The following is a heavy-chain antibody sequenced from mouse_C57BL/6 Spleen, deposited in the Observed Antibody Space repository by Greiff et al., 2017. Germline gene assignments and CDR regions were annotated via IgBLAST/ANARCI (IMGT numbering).Heavy chain of an antibody. CDR3: ARLGDSLDY. Sequence: QVQLQQPGAELVRPGSSVKLSCKASGYTFTSYWMDWVKQRPGQGLEWIGNIYPSDSETHYNQKFKDKATLTVDKSSSTAYMQLSSLTSEDSAVYYCARLGDSLDYWGQGTTLTVSS. CDR1: GYTFTSYW. V-gene: IGHV1-61*01. J-gene: IGHJ2*01. CDR2: IYPSDSET.